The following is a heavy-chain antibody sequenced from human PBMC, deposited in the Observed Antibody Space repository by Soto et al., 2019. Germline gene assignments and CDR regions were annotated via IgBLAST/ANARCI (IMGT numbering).Heavy chain of an antibody. CDR3: TTDSYSTIIIVRFEY. CDR2: IKSKTDGGTT. D-gene: IGHD3-22*01. V-gene: IGHV3-15*07. Sequence: GGSLRLSCAASGFTFSNAWINWVRQAPGKGLEWVGRIKSKTDGGTTDYAAPVKGRFAISRDDSNNMVYLQMNSLKIEDTAVYYCTTDSYSTIIIVRFEYWGHGTLVTVSS. CDR1: GFTFSNAW. J-gene: IGHJ4*01.